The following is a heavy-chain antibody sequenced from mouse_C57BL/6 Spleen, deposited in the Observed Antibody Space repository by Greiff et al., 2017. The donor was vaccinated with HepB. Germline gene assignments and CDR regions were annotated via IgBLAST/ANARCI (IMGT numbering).Heavy chain of an antibody. V-gene: IGHV14-3*01. D-gene: IGHD1-1*01. CDR1: GFNIKNTY. Sequence: VQLKQSVAELVRPGASVKLSCTASGFNIKNTYMHWVKQRPEQGLEWIGRIDPANGNTKYAPKFQGKATITADTSSNTAYLQLSSLTSEDTAIYYCARSIYYGSSSWDWYFDVWGTGTTVTVSS. CDR3: ARSIYYGSSSWDWYFDV. J-gene: IGHJ1*03. CDR2: IDPANGNT.